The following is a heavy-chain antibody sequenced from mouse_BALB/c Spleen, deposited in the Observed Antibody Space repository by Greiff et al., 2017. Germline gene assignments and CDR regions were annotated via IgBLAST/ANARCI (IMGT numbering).Heavy chain of an antibody. V-gene: IGHV3-8*02. CDR3: ARGITTVAIRGYAMDY. CDR1: GDSITSGY. Sequence: VQLKESGPSLVKPSQTLSLTCSVTGDSITSGYWNWIRKFPGNKLEYMGYISYSGSTYYNPSLKSRISITRDTSKNQYYLQLNSVTTEDTATYYCARGITTVAIRGYAMDYWGQGTSVTVSS. CDR2: ISYSGST. J-gene: IGHJ4*01. D-gene: IGHD1-1*01.